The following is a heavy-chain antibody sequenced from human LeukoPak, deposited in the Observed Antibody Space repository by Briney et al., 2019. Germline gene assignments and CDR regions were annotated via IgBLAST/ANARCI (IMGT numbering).Heavy chain of an antibody. V-gene: IGHV4-34*01. D-gene: IGHD5-18*01. J-gene: IGHJ6*02. Sequence: SETLSLTCAVYGGSFSGYYWSWIRQPPGKGLEWIGEINHSGSTNYNPSPKSRVTISVDTSKNQFSLKLSSVTAADTAVYYCARGRIQLWLYYYYYGMDIWGQGTTVTVSS. CDR1: GGSFSGYY. CDR2: INHSGST. CDR3: ARGRIQLWLYYYYYGMDI.